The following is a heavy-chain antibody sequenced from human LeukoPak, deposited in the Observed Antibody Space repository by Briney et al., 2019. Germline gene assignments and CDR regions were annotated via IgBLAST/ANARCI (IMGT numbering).Heavy chain of an antibody. CDR1: GGSISSSSYY. CDR2: IYYSGST. V-gene: IGHV4-39*07. J-gene: IGHJ6*03. CDR3: ARLGNLGATRDYYYMDV. Sequence: SETLSLTCTVSGGSISSSSYYWGWIRQPPGKGLEWIGSIYYSGSTYYNPSLKSRVTISVDTSKNQFSLKLSSVTAADTAVYYCARLGNLGATRDYYYMDVWGKGTTVTVSS. D-gene: IGHD1-26*01.